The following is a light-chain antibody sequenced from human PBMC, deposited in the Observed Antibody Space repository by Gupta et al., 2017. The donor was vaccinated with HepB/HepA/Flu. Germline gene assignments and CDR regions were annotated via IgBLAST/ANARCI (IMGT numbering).Light chain of an antibody. CDR1: QSVSSSY. V-gene: IGKV3-20*01. CDR2: GAS. Sequence: EILLTQSPDTLSLSPGERATLSCRASQSVSSSYLAWYQQKPGQAPRLLIYGASTRATGISDRIRGSGSGADFTLTISRLEPEDFAVYYCQQYGSSPYTFGQGTKLEIK. J-gene: IGKJ2*01. CDR3: QQYGSSPYT.